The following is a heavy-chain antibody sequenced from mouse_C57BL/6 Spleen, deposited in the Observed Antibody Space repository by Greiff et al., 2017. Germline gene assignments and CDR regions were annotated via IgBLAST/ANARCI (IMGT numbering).Heavy chain of an antibody. D-gene: IGHD2-4*01. J-gene: IGHJ2*01. V-gene: IGHV5-6*01. Sequence: EVQGVESGGDLVKPGGSLKLSCAASGFTFSSYGMSWVRQTPDKRLEWVATISSGGSYTYYPDSVKGRFTISRDNAKNTMYLQMSSLKSEDTAMYYCARLDYDNGSGDYWGQGTTLTVSS. CDR1: GFTFSSYG. CDR2: ISSGGSYT. CDR3: ARLDYDNGSGDY.